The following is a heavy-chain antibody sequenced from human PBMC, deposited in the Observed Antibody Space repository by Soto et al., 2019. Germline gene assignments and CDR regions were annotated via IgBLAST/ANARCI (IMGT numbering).Heavy chain of an antibody. D-gene: IGHD3-22*01. Sequence: SETLSLTCTVSGGSIRSGDDYWSWIRQPPGKGLEWIGYIYYTGTTYYNPSLKSRLTISVDTSKNQLSLKLSSVTAADTAVYYCARMRRPDDSNAKTFVYWCKGSLITGSS. CDR1: GGSIRSGDDY. CDR3: ARMRRPDDSNAKTFVY. CDR2: IYYTGTT. J-gene: IGHJ4*02. V-gene: IGHV4-30-4*01.